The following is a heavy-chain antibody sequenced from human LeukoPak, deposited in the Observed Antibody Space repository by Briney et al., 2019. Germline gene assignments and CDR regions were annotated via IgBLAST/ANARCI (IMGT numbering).Heavy chain of an antibody. D-gene: IGHD2-21*02. V-gene: IGHV3-30*18. Sequence: PGGSLRLSCAASGFTFSNYGIHWVCQAPGKGLEWVAAISYDGKNKHYTDSVKGRFTLSRDNSKNTLYLQMTSLRGDDTAVYYCAKRGDFTGTDCYYFDYWGQGTSVTVSS. J-gene: IGHJ4*02. CDR2: ISYDGKNK. CDR3: AKRGDFTGTDCYYFDY. CDR1: GFTFSNYG.